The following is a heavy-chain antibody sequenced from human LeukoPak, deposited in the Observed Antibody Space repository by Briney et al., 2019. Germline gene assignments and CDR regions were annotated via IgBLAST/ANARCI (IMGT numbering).Heavy chain of an antibody. D-gene: IGHD2-2*02. CDR3: ARDWGYCSSTSCYRGGDY. Sequence: GASVKVSCKASGYTFTSYGISWVRQAPGQGLEWMGWISAYNGNTNYAQKLQGRVTMTTDTSASTAYMELRSLRSDDTAVYYCARDWGYCSSTSCYRGGDYWGQGTLVTVSS. CDR1: GYTFTSYG. CDR2: ISAYNGNT. J-gene: IGHJ4*02. V-gene: IGHV1-18*01.